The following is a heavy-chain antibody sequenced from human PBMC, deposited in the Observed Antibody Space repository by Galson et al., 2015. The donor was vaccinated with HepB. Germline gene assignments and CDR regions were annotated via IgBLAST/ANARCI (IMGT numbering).Heavy chain of an antibody. CDR2: IWYDGSNK. D-gene: IGHD3-22*01. CDR1: GFTFSSYG. V-gene: IGHV3-33*08. J-gene: IGHJ4*02. CDR3: ARDWSNYYDSSEVLYYFDY. Sequence: SLRLSCAASGFTFSSYGMHWVRQAPGKGLEWVAVIWYDGSNKYYADSVKGRFTISRDNSKNTLYLQMNSLRAEDTAVYYCARDWSNYYDSSEVLYYFDYWGQGTLVTVSS.